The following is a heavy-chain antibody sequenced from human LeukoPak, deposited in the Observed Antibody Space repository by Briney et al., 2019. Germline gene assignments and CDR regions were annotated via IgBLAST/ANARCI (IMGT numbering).Heavy chain of an antibody. V-gene: IGHV3-7*01. CDR2: IKQDGSEK. J-gene: IGHJ4*02. Sequence: PGGSLRLSCAGSGFTFSSYWMTWVRQAPGKGLEWVANIKQDGSEKYSVDSVKGRFTISRDNAKNSLYLQTNSLRPEDTAVYYCARENSHQLPYTLDYWGQGTLVTVSS. CDR1: GFTFSSYW. CDR3: ARENSHQLPYTLDY. D-gene: IGHD2-2*01.